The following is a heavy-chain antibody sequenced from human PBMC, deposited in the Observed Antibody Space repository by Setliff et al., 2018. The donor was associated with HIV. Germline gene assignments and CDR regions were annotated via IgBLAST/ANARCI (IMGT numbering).Heavy chain of an antibody. Sequence: SETLSLTCTVSGGSISSYSWSWIRQPPGKGLEWTGYIYDSGITNYNPSLKSRVTISVDTSKTQLSLKLISVTAADTAVYYCARRPAFNAFDIWGQGTMVTVSS. J-gene: IGHJ3*02. V-gene: IGHV4-59*08. D-gene: IGHD6-25*01. CDR1: GGSISSYS. CDR3: ARRPAFNAFDI. CDR2: IYDSGIT.